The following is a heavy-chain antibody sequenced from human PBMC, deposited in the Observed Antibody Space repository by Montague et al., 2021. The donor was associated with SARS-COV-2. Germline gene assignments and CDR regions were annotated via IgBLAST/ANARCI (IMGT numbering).Heavy chain of an antibody. CDR1: GFTFSNYA. D-gene: IGHD3-3*01. CDR2: IYSGGSST. V-gene: IGHV3-23*03. Sequence: SRRLSWSASGFTFSNYAMSWVRQAPGKGLEWVSVIYSGGSSTYYADSVKGRFTISRDNSKNTLYLQMNSLRAEDTAVYYCAKDPHYDFWSGYYFDYWGQGTLVTVSS. J-gene: IGHJ4*02. CDR3: AKDPHYDFWSGYYFDY.